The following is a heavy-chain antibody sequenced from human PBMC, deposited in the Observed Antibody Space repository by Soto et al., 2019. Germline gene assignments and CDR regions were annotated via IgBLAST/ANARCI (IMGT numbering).Heavy chain of an antibody. D-gene: IGHD6-13*01. J-gene: IGHJ6*02. CDR3: ARERAIAALLGGYYYGMDV. Sequence: PSQTLSLTCVISGDSVSSNSAAWNWIRQSPSRGLEWLGRTYYRSKWYNDYAVSVKSRITINPDTSKNQFSLQLNSVTPEDTAVYYCARERAIAALLGGYYYGMDVWGQGTTVTVSS. CDR2: TYYRSKWYN. V-gene: IGHV6-1*01. CDR1: GDSVSSNSAA.